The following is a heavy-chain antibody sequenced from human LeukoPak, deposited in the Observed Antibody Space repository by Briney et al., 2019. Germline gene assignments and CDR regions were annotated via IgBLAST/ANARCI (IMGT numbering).Heavy chain of an antibody. J-gene: IGHJ5*02. CDR3: ARHYYDILTGYYSSETTTNWFDP. CDR1: GGSISSSSYY. Sequence: SETLSLTCTVSGGSISSSSYYWGWIRRPPGKGLEWIGSIYYSGSTYYNPSLKSRVTISVDTSKNQFSLKLSSVTAADTAVYYCARHYYDILTGYYSSETTTNWFDPWGQGTLVTVSS. CDR2: IYYSGST. V-gene: IGHV4-39*01. D-gene: IGHD3-9*01.